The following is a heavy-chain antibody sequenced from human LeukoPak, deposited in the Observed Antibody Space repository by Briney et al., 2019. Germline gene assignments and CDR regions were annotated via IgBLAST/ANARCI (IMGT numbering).Heavy chain of an antibody. D-gene: IGHD5-18*01. CDR2: INHSGST. CDR1: GGSFSGYY. V-gene: IGHV4-34*01. Sequence: SETLSLTCAVYGGSFSGYYWSWIRQPPGKGLEWIGEINHSGSTNYNPSLKSRVTISVDTSKNQFSLELSSVTAADTAVYYCAPAPRGYSYGPVFQHWGQGTLVTVSS. CDR3: APAPRGYSYGPVFQH. J-gene: IGHJ1*01.